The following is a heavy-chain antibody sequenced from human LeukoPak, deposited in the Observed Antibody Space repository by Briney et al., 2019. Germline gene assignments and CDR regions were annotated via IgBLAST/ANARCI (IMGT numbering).Heavy chain of an antibody. Sequence: PGGTLRLSCAASGFTFSSYGMSWVRQAPGKGLEWVSAISGSGGSTYYADSVKGRFTISRDNSKNTLYLQMNSLRAEDTAVYYCARDGVSGIDYWGQGTLVTVSS. CDR1: GFTFSSYG. CDR2: ISGSGGST. J-gene: IGHJ4*02. V-gene: IGHV3-23*01. D-gene: IGHD1-26*01. CDR3: ARDGVSGIDY.